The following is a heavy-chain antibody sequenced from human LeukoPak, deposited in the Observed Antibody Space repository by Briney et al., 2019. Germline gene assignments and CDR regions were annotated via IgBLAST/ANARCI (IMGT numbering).Heavy chain of an antibody. V-gene: IGHV1-69*05. CDR3: ARGAYSSSSFVWLDYFDY. CDR1: GGTFSRYA. CDR2: IIPILWKA. D-gene: IGHD6-6*01. Sequence: SSVTVSCMASGGTFSRYALSWVRQPPGQGRDWMGGIIPILWKANYVQRFQERATITTDRSSRKAYIDLSSQRSEDTAVYYCARGAYSSSSFVWLDYFDYWGQGTLVTVSS. J-gene: IGHJ4*02.